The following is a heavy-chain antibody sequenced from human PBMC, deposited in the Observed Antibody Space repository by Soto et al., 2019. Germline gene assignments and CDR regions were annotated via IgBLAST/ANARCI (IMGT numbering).Heavy chain of an antibody. V-gene: IGHV4-34*01. Sequence: SETLSLTCAVYGGSFSGYYWSWIRQPPGKGLEWIGEINHSGSANYNPSLKSRVTISVDTSKNQFSLKLSSVTAADTAVYYCARGVGANFDYWGQGTLVTVSS. CDR3: ARGVGANFDY. CDR1: GGSFSGYY. CDR2: INHSGSA. D-gene: IGHD1-26*01. J-gene: IGHJ4*02.